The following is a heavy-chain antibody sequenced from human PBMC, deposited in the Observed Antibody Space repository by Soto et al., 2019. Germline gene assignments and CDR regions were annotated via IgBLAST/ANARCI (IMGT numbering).Heavy chain of an antibody. J-gene: IGHJ4*02. Sequence: EVQLLESGGGLVQPGGSLRLSCAASGFTFSSYAMSWVRQAPGKGLEWVAAISGSGGSTYYADSVKGRFTISRDNSKNTLYLQMNSLRAEDTAVYYCAKGADYYDSSGYYFVFDYWGQGTLVTVSS. CDR3: AKGADYYDSSGYYFVFDY. CDR1: GFTFSSYA. D-gene: IGHD3-22*01. CDR2: ISGSGGST. V-gene: IGHV3-23*01.